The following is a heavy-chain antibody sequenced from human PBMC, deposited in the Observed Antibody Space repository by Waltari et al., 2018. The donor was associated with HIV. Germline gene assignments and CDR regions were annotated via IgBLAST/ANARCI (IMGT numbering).Heavy chain of an antibody. D-gene: IGHD2-15*01. V-gene: IGHV4-34*01. CDR1: GGPFSAYY. CDR2: INHSGST. J-gene: IGHJ3*02. CDR3: AREYCSGGSCQGAFDI. Sequence: QVQLQQWGAGLLKPSETLSLTCAVYGGPFSAYYWSWIRQPPGKGLEWIGEINHSGSTTYSSSLKSRVTISVDTSKNQFSLKLRSVTAADTAVYYCAREYCSGGSCQGAFDIWGQGTMVTVSS.